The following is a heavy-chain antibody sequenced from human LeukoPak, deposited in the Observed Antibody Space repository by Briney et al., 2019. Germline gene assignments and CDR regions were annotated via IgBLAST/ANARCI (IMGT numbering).Heavy chain of an antibody. CDR1: GGSISSSSYY. Sequence: PSETLSLTCTVSGGSISSSSYYWGWIRQPPGKGLEWIGSIYYSGSTYYNPSLKSRVTISVDTSKNQFSLKLSSVTAADTAVYYCARQAPGYYDSSGVDYWGQGTLVTVSS. V-gene: IGHV4-39*01. CDR3: ARQAPGYYDSSGVDY. D-gene: IGHD3-22*01. J-gene: IGHJ4*02. CDR2: IYYSGST.